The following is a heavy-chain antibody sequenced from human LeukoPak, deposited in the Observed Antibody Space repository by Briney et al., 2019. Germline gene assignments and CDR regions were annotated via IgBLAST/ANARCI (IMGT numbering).Heavy chain of an antibody. CDR2: IIPIFGTA. J-gene: IGHJ3*02. Sequence: GASVKVSCKASGGTFSSYAISWVRQAPGQGLEWMGGIIPIFGTANYAQKFQGRVTITADESTSTAYMELSSLRSEDTAVYYCATDRRGAFDIWGQGTMVTVSS. CDR3: ATDRRGAFDI. CDR1: GGTFSSYA. V-gene: IGHV1-69*13.